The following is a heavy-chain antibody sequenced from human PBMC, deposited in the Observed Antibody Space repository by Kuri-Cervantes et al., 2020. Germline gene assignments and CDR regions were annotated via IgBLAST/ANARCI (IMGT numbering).Heavy chain of an antibody. V-gene: IGHV3-21*05. CDR1: GFTFSSYS. D-gene: IGHD3-16*01. J-gene: IGHJ4*02. CDR2: ISSSSSYI. Sequence: GGSLRLSCAASGFTFSSYSMNWVRQAPGKGLEWVSYISSSSSYIYYADSVKGRFTVSRDNAKNSLYLQMNSLRAEDTAVYYCARLPDLGGSLGYWGQGALVTVSS. CDR3: ARLPDLGGSLGY.